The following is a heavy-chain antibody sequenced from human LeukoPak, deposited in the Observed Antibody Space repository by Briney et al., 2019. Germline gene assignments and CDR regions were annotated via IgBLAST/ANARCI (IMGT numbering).Heavy chain of an antibody. J-gene: IGHJ2*01. CDR2: LYTSGST. V-gene: IGHV4-4*07. CDR1: GGSINNYY. D-gene: IGHD3-16*01. CDR3: ARGARGISWYFDL. Sequence: SETLSLTCAVSGGSINNYYWSWIRQPAGKGLEWIGRLYTSGSTNYNPSLKSRVTMSVDTSKNQFSLKLSSVTAADTAVYYCARGARGISWYFDLWGRGTLVTVSS.